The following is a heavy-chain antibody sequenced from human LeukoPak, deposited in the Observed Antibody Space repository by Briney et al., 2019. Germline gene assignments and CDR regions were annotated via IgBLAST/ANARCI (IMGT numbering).Heavy chain of an antibody. CDR3: AELGITMIGGV. CDR1: GFPFSSYA. D-gene: IGHD3-10*02. Sequence: GGSLRLSCAASGFPFSSYAMSRFRQTPGKGLEWVSSIIASGGTIYYADSVKGRFTISRDNAKNSLYLQMNSLRAEDTAVYYCAELGITMIGGVWGKGTTVTISS. CDR2: IIASGGTI. V-gene: IGHV3-23*01. J-gene: IGHJ6*04.